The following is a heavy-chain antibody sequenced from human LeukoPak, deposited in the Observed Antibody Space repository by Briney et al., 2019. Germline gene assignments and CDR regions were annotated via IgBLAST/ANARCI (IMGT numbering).Heavy chain of an antibody. CDR3: ARQNHYYYYMDV. V-gene: IGHV5-51*01. J-gene: IGHJ6*03. Sequence: GESLQISCEASGCFFIRHWIGWGRQVPGKGLEWIGVIHPQPSYSRYNSPFQRQATLSVDESTSTAYLQLSSLKASDTAIYYCARQNHYYYYMDVWGRGTTVTVSS. CDR1: GCFFIRHW. CDR2: IHPQPSYS.